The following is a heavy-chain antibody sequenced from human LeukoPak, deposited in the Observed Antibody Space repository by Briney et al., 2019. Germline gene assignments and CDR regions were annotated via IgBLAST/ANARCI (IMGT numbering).Heavy chain of an antibody. CDR2: IYYSGST. Sequence: PSETLSLTCTVSGYSISSGYYWAWMRQPPGKGLEWIGYIYYSGSTNYNPSLKSRVTISVDTSKNQFSLKLSSVTAADTAVYYCARDKGSDYDSSGYYYNFDYWGQGTLVTVSS. CDR1: GYSISSGYY. CDR3: ARDKGSDYDSSGYYYNFDY. D-gene: IGHD3-22*01. J-gene: IGHJ4*02. V-gene: IGHV4-38-2*02.